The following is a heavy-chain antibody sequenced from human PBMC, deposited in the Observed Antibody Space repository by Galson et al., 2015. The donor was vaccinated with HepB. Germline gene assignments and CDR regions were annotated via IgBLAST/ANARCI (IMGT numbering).Heavy chain of an antibody. CDR2: INPSGGST. CDR1: GYTFTSYY. D-gene: IGHD3-22*01. V-gene: IGHV1-46*04. J-gene: IGHJ6*02. CDR3: AREPRSSGYWVLPYYYYGMDV. Sequence: SVKVSCKASGYTFTSYYMHWVRQAPGQGLEWMGIINPSGGSTSYAQKLQGRVTMTRDTSTSTVYMELSSLRSEDTAVYYCAREPRSSGYWVLPYYYYGMDVWGQGTTVTVSS.